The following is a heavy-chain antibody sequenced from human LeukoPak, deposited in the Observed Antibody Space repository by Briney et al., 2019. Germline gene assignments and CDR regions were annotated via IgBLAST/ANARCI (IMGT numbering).Heavy chain of an antibody. Sequence: PGGSLRLSCAASGFTFSSYEMNWVRQAPGKGLEWVSYISSSGRTIYYADSVKGRFTISRDNAKNSLYLQMNSLRAEDTGVYYCARVSGTYFDYWGQGTLVTVSS. CDR3: ARVSGTYFDY. D-gene: IGHD1-26*01. J-gene: IGHJ4*02. CDR2: ISSSGRTI. V-gene: IGHV3-48*03. CDR1: GFTFSSYE.